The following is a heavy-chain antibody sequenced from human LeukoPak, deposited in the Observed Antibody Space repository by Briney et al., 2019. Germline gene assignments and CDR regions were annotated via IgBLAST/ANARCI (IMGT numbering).Heavy chain of an antibody. J-gene: IGHJ6*02. V-gene: IGHV1-24*01. CDR3: ATAPHYEHGMDV. CDR1: GYTLTELS. CDR2: FDPEDGET. Sequence: ASVKVSCKVSGYTLTELSMHWVRQAPGKGLEWMGGFDPEDGETIYAQKFQGRVTMTEDTSTDTAYMELSSLRSEDTVVYYCATAPHYEHGMDVWGQGTTVTVSS. D-gene: IGHD3-3*01.